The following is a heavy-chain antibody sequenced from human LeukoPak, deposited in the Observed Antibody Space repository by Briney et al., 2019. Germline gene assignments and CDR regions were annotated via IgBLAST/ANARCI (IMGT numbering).Heavy chain of an antibody. CDR3: ARGPPNYGDLSYNLFDP. V-gene: IGHV1-2*02. CDR1: GYTFTDSH. J-gene: IGHJ5*02. CDR2: INPNSGGR. Sequence: GASVKVSCKASGYTFTDSHMHWVRQAPGQGLEWMGWINPNSGGRTYAQKFQGRVTMTGDTSISTAYMELSSLRSDDAAVYYCARGPPNYGDLSYNLFDPWGQGTLVTVSS. D-gene: IGHD4-17*01.